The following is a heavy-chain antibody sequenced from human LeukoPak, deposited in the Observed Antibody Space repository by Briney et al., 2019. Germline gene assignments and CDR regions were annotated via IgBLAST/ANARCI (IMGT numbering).Heavy chain of an antibody. CDR2: MNPNSGNT. V-gene: IGHV1-8*02. J-gene: IGHJ5*02. Sequence: ASVKVSCKASGYTFTSYGISWVRQAPGQGLEWMGWMNPNSGNTGYAQKFQGRVTMTRNTSISTAYMELSSLRSEDTAVYYCARGTWFDWLISAETNKFNPWGQGTLVTVSS. CDR3: ARGTWFDWLISAETNKFNP. CDR1: GYTFTSYG. D-gene: IGHD3-9*01.